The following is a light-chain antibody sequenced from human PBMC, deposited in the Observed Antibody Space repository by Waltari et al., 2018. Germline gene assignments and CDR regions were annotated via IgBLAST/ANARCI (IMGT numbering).Light chain of an antibody. V-gene: IGLV6-57*02. J-gene: IGLJ3*02. CDR3: QSYDRTDWV. CDR2: EDY. CDR1: GGSIATNY. Sequence: KFMLTQPHSVSESPGKTVTISCTGSGGSIATNYVQWYQQRPGSAPILLIFEDYQRPSGIPGRFPGSIETSSNSASLTLSGLKTEDEADYFCQSYDRTDWVFGGGTKLTVL.